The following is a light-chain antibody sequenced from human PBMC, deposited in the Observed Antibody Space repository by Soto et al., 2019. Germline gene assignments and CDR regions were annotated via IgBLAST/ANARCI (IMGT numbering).Light chain of an antibody. CDR3: QSYDSSLLS. J-gene: IGLJ1*01. V-gene: IGLV1-40*01. Sequence: QSVLTQPPSVSGAPGRRVTISCTGSSSNIGAGYDVHWYQQLPGTAPKLLIYGNSNRPSGVPDRFSGSKSGTSASLAITGLQAEDEADYYCQSYDSSLLSFGTGTKVTVL. CDR1: SSNIGAGYD. CDR2: GNS.